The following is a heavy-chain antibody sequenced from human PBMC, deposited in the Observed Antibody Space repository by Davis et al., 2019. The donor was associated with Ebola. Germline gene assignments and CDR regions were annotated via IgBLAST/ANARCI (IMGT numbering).Heavy chain of an antibody. CDR1: GYSFTSYW. CDR2: IYPGDSDT. CDR3: ARGKYCGGDCYPSEFDY. D-gene: IGHD2-21*01. Sequence: GESLKISCKGSGYSFTSYWIGWVRQMPGKGLEWMGIIYPGDSDTRYSPSFQGQVTISADKSISTAYLQWSSLKASDTAMYYCARGKYCGGDCYPSEFDYWGQGTLVTVSS. J-gene: IGHJ4*02. V-gene: IGHV5-51*01.